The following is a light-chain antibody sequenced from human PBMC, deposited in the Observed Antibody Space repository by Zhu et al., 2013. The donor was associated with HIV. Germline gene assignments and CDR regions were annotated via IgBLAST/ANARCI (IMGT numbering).Light chain of an antibody. CDR2: GAS. Sequence: ENVLTQSPGTLTLSPGERATLSCRASQSVGRNSLAWYQQKPGQPPRVLIYGASNRVTGIPARFSGSGSGTDFTLTISSLEPEDFAVYYCQQRSNWPPTFGQGTKVEIK. J-gene: IGKJ1*01. CDR3: QQRSNWPPT. V-gene: IGKV3-11*01. CDR1: QSVGRNS.